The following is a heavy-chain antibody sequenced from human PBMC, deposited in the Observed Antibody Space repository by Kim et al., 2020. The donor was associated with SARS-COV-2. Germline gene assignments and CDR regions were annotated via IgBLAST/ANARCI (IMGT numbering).Heavy chain of an antibody. CDR3: ARIPPVAGNYYYYYYMDV. Sequence: KSRVTISVDTSKNQFSLKLSSVTAADTAVYYCARIPPVAGNYYYYYYMDVWGKGTTVTVSS. J-gene: IGHJ6*03. V-gene: IGHV4-59*01. D-gene: IGHD6-19*01.